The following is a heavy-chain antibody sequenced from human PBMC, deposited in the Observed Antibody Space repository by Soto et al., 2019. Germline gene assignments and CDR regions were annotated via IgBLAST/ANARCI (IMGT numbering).Heavy chain of an antibody. J-gene: IGHJ4*02. CDR3: ARDGNEYTYYYDSSGYSFDY. D-gene: IGHD3-22*01. V-gene: IGHV3-33*01. CDR1: GFTFSSYG. CDR2: IWYDGSNK. Sequence: GGSLRLSCAASGFTFSSYGMHWVRQAPGKGLEWVAVIWYDGSNKYYADSVKGRFTISRDNSKNTLYLQMNSLRAEDTAVYYCARDGNEYTYYYDSSGYSFDYWGQGTLVTVSS.